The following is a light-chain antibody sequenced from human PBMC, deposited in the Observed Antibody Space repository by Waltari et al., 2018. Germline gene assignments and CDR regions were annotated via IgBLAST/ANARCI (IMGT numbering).Light chain of an antibody. CDR3: QQYGRSPLT. Sequence: EILLTQSPGTLSLSQGERATLSCRASKSLRNNFLVWYQQKPGQAPRLLIYDASRRATGIPDRFSGSGSGTDFTLTISRLEPEDFAVYFCQQYGRSPLTFGGGTKVEIK. J-gene: IGKJ4*01. V-gene: IGKV3-20*01. CDR2: DAS. CDR1: KSLRNNF.